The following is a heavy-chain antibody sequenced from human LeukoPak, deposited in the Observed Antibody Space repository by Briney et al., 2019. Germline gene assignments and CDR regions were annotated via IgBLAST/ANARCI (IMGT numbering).Heavy chain of an antibody. Sequence: SVKVSCKASGSTFSSYAISWVRQAPGQGLEWMGRIIPIFGTANYAQKFQGRVTITTDESTSTAYMELSSLRSEDTVVYYCASRRGYSYGTWDYWGQGTLVTVSS. CDR1: GSTFSSYA. CDR3: ASRRGYSYGTWDY. V-gene: IGHV1-69*05. D-gene: IGHD5-18*01. CDR2: IIPIFGTA. J-gene: IGHJ4*02.